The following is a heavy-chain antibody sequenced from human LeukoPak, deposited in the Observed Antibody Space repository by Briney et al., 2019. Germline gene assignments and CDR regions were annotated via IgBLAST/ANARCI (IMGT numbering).Heavy chain of an antibody. Sequence: PGGPLRLSCAASGFTFSSYGMTWVRQAPGKGLEWISGTSGSGGSTYYANSVKGRFTISRDNSKNTLSLQMISLRAEDTAVYYCAKKGGSKCYSHLDWWGQGTLVTVSS. CDR3: AKKGGSKCYSHLDW. J-gene: IGHJ4*02. CDR1: GFTFSSYG. V-gene: IGHV3-23*01. CDR2: TSGSGGST. D-gene: IGHD2-15*01.